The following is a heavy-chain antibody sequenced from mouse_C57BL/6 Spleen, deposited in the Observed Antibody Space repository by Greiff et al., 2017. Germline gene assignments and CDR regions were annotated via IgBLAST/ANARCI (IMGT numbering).Heavy chain of an antibody. Sequence: EVKVVESGGGLVKPGGSLKLFCAASGFTFSSYTMSRVRQTPEKRLEWVATISGGGGNTYYPDSVKGRFTISRDNAKNTLYLQMSSLRSEDTALYYCARHWYYGSSYWYFDVWGTGTTVTVSS. D-gene: IGHD1-1*01. CDR3: ARHWYYGSSYWYFDV. CDR1: GFTFSSYT. CDR2: ISGGGGNT. J-gene: IGHJ1*03. V-gene: IGHV5-9*01.